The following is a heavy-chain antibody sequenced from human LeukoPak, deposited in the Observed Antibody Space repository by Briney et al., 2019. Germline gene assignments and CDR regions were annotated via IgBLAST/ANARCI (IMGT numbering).Heavy chain of an antibody. CDR1: GYTFTSYD. V-gene: IGHV1-8*01. CDR2: MNPNSGNT. CDR3: ARGGSNYHGSGTYYNRYYYYYYMDV. Sequence: ASVKVSFKASGYTFTSYDINWVRQATGQGLEWMGWMNPNSGNTGYAQKFQGRVTMTRNTSISTVYMELSSLRSEDTAVYYCARGGSNYHGSGTYYNRYYYYYYMDVWGKGTTVTVSS. J-gene: IGHJ6*03. D-gene: IGHD3-10*01.